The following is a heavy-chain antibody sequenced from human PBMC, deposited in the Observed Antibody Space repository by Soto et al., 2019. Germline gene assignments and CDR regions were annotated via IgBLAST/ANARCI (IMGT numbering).Heavy chain of an antibody. D-gene: IGHD6-13*01. J-gene: IGHJ6*02. Sequence: QVQLVQSGAEVKKPGSSVKVSCKASGGTFSSYTISWVRQAPGQGLEWMGRIIPILGIANYAQKFQDRVTITADKSTSTAYMELSSLRSEDTAVYYCARGGSSWYDYYYYYGMDVWGQGTTVTVSS. CDR1: GGTFSSYT. V-gene: IGHV1-69*02. CDR3: ARGGSSWYDYYYYYGMDV. CDR2: IIPILGIA.